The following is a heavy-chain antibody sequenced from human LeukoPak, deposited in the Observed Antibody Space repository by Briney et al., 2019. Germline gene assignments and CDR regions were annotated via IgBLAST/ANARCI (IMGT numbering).Heavy chain of an antibody. CDR3: ARDFYDILTGYGQYYYYGMDV. D-gene: IGHD3-9*01. CDR2: INPNSGGT. Sequence: ASVKVSCEASGYTFTGYYMHWVRQAPGQGLEWMGWINPNSGGTNYAQKFQGRVTMTRDTSISTAYMELSRLRSDDTAVYYCARDFYDILTGYGQYYYYGMDVWGQGTTVTVSS. J-gene: IGHJ6*02. CDR1: GYTFTGYY. V-gene: IGHV1-2*02.